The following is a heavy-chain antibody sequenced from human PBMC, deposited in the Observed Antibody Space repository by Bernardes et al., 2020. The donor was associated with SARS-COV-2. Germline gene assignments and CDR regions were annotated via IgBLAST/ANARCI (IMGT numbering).Heavy chain of an antibody. CDR3: VRGPSGGYGRFEY. V-gene: IGHV3-74*03. CDR1: GFTFSTYW. CDR2: INSDEGGA. Sequence: GGSLRLCCAASGFTFSTYWMHWVRQAPGKGLVWVSRINSDEGGASYADSVRGRFTISRDNAKNTLYLQMNSLRADDTAVYYCVRGPSGGYGRFEYWGQGSLVTVSS. J-gene: IGHJ4*02. D-gene: IGHD5-12*01.